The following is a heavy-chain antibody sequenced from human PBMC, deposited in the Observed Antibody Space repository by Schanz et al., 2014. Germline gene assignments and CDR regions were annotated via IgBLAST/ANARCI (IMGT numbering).Heavy chain of an antibody. J-gene: IGHJ5*02. CDR3: ARGVRRGDGKNGYYNWFDP. CDR1: GGSISNNY. Sequence: QVHLQESGPGLVKPSETLSLTCTVSGGSISNNYWGWIRQPPGKGLEWIGYIYDSETSNSNPYLKSRVTISLDTSKNQFSLKLTSVTAADTAVYYCARGVRRGDGKNGYYNWFDPWGQGTLVTGSS. V-gene: IGHV4-59*01. CDR2: IYDSETS. D-gene: IGHD3-22*01.